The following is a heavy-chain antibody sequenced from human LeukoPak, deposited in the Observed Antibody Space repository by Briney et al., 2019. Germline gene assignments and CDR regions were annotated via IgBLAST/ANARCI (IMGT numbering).Heavy chain of an antibody. CDR1: GGSISSYY. D-gene: IGHD2-8*01. V-gene: IGHV4-59*08. CDR3: ARRGGGYCSNGICYYDYGMDV. J-gene: IGHJ6*02. Sequence: SETLSLTCTVSGGSISSYYWSWIRQPPGKGLEWIGYIYYSGNTNYNPSFKSRVTISVDMSKNQFSLKLSSVTAADTAVYYCARRGGGYCSNGICYYDYGMDVWGQGTTVTVSS. CDR2: IYYSGNT.